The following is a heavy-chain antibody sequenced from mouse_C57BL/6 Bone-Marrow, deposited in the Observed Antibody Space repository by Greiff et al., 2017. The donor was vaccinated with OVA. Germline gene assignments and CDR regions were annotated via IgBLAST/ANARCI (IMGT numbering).Heavy chain of an antibody. CDR3: ARPPFYYDYDGRFAY. J-gene: IGHJ3*01. D-gene: IGHD2-4*01. CDR1: GFSLTSYG. CDR2: IWSGGST. Sequence: VKLVESGPGLVQPSQSLSITCTVSGFSLTSYGVHWVRQSPGKGLEWLGVIWSGGSTDYNAAFISRLSISKDNSTSQVFFKMNSLQADDTAIYYCARPPFYYDYDGRFAYWGQGTLVTVSA. V-gene: IGHV2-2*01.